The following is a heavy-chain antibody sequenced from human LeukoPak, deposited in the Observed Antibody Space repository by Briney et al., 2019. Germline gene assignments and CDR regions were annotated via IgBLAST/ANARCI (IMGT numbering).Heavy chain of an antibody. V-gene: IGHV3-11*01. Sequence: GGSLRLSCAASGFNFSDYYMSWIRQAPGKGLEWVSYISSSGFSTYYAGSVKGRFTISRDNAKNSLFLQMSNLRADDTAVYYCARVGIVLAGPFDDWGQGTLVTVSS. CDR3: ARVGIVLAGPFDD. D-gene: IGHD1-26*01. J-gene: IGHJ4*02. CDR2: ISSSGFST. CDR1: GFNFSDYY.